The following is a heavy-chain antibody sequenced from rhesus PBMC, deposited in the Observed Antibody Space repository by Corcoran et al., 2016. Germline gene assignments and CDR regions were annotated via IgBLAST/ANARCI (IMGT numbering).Heavy chain of an antibody. J-gene: IGHJ5-1*01. CDR1: GYSISSGYG. V-gene: IGHV4-127*01. D-gene: IGHD6-31*01. CDR3: ARYPRSGWGMENRCDV. CDR2: IYGGKRTT. Sequence: QVQLQESGPGLVKPSETLSLTCAVSGYSISSGYGWGWIRQPPGKGLEWIGQIYGGKRTTYNNPSLQIRVTLAKDSSKNQFSLKLSSGTAADTAVYYCARYPRSGWGMENRCDVWGPGVLVTVSS.